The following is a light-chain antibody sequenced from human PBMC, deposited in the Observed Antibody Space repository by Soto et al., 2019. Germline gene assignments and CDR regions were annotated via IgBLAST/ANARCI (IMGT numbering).Light chain of an antibody. V-gene: IGKV3-20*01. CDR1: QSVTSY. J-gene: IGKJ1*01. CDR2: GAS. CDR3: QHYGTSTRT. Sequence: EIVLTQSPATLSLSPGERATLFCRASQSVTSYLAWYQQKPGQAPRLLIYGASSRATGIPDRFSGIGSGADFTLTITGLEPEDFAVYYCQHYGTSTRTFGQGTKVDIK.